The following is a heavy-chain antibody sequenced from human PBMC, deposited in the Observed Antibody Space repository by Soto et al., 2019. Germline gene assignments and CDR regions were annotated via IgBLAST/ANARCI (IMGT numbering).Heavy chain of an antibody. Sequence: GGSLRLSCAASGFTFRDYYMSWIRQAPGKGLEWVSYISSSGSTIYYADSVKGRFTISRDNAKNSLYLQMNSLRAEDTAVYYCARATDSSGYHDAFDIWGQGTMVTVSS. CDR2: ISSSGSTI. J-gene: IGHJ3*02. D-gene: IGHD3-22*01. V-gene: IGHV3-11*01. CDR3: ARATDSSGYHDAFDI. CDR1: GFTFRDYY.